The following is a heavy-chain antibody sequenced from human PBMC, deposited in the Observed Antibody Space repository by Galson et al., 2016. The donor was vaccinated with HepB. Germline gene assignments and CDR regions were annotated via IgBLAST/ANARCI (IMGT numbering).Heavy chain of an antibody. CDR2: IIPIFDTA. V-gene: IGHV1-69*13. J-gene: IGHJ6*02. D-gene: IGHD2-8*01. Sequence: SVKVSCKASGGTFSSYTFNWVRQAPGQGLEWMGGIIPIFDTANYAQKFQGRVTITADESTTTAYMELSSLRSEDTALYYCARSLLNYCSDGVCREPKVYYYYGIDVWGQGTTVTVSS. CDR3: ARSLLNYCSDGVCREPKVYYYYGIDV. CDR1: GGTFSSYT.